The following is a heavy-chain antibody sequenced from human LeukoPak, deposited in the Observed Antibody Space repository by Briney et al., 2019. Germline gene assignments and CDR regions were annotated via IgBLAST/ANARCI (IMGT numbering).Heavy chain of an antibody. CDR3: ARGARQNSSFYV. CDR1: GASISSGAYY. CDR2: IYYSGST. D-gene: IGHD6-19*01. Sequence: PSETLSLTCTVSGASISSGAYYWSWIRQHPGKGLECIGYIYYSGSTYYNPSLKSRVTISVDTSKNQFSLKLSSVTAADTAVYYCARGARQNSSFYVWGQGTLVNVSS. V-gene: IGHV4-31*03. J-gene: IGHJ4*02.